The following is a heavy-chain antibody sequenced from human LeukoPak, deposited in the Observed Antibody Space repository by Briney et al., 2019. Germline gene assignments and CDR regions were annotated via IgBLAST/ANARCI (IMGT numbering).Heavy chain of an antibody. CDR1: GFSFSSFW. J-gene: IGHJ4*02. CDR3: AKVTDSGSYGPGHFDY. V-gene: IGHV3-7*03. D-gene: IGHD5-18*01. CDR2: IKENGNEQ. Sequence: GGSLRLSCEASGFSFSSFWMSWVRQAPGKGPEWVAHIKENGNEQYYAESVKGRFTISRDNVKQSLGLQMSSLRAEDTALYYCAKVTDSGSYGPGHFDYWGQGTLVTVSS.